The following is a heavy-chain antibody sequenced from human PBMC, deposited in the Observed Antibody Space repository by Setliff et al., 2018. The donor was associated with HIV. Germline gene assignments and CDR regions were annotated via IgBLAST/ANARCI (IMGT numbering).Heavy chain of an antibody. D-gene: IGHD3-3*02. V-gene: IGHV4-34*01. J-gene: IGHJ4*02. CDR1: GGSFSNYY. Sequence: PSETLSLTCAVYGGSFSNYYWSWIRQSPGEGLEWIGDIHYSGNTHYNPSLKSRVTISVDTSKNQFSLKLNSVSPTDTAVYYCTRLALGNWGQGTLVTVSS. CDR3: TRLALGN. CDR2: IHYSGNT.